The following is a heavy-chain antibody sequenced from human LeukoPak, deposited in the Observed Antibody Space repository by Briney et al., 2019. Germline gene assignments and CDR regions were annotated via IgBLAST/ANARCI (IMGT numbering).Heavy chain of an antibody. V-gene: IGHV3-23*01. J-gene: IGHJ4*02. D-gene: IGHD4-23*01. Sequence: PGGSLGLSCVASGFTFGSYAMSWVRQAPGKRLEWVSLISGSADGTHYRDSVKGRFTISRDNSKNTLYLQMNSLRAEDTAVYYCAKGIGGTLFDSWGQGTLVTVSS. CDR1: GFTFGSYA. CDR3: AKGIGGTLFDS. CDR2: ISGSADGT.